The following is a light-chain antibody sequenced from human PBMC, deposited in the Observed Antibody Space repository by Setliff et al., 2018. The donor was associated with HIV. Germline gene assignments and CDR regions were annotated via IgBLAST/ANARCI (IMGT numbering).Light chain of an antibody. CDR2: EVS. CDR1: SSAVGGYNY. Sequence: QSALAQPASVSGSPGQSITISCTGTSSAVGGYNYVSWYQQHPGKAPKLMIYEVSNRPSGVSDRFSGSKSGNTASLTISGLQTEDEADYFCSSYTSSSPLYVFGTGTKGTV. V-gene: IGLV2-14*01. J-gene: IGLJ1*01. CDR3: SSYTSSSPLYV.